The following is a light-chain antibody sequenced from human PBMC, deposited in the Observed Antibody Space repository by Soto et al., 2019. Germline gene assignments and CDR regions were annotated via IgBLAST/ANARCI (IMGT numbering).Light chain of an antibody. CDR2: LAS. J-gene: IGKJ2*01. V-gene: IGKV3-15*01. CDR3: QQYNHWPPTT. Sequence: IEVSQSPTSRCASVGDRVTITCRASQGISSALAWYQHKPGQAPRLLFYLASSRAPGIPARFSAGGSGTEFTLTISSLQFDDYAVYYCQQYNHWPPTTFGQGTRLEIK. CDR1: QGISSA.